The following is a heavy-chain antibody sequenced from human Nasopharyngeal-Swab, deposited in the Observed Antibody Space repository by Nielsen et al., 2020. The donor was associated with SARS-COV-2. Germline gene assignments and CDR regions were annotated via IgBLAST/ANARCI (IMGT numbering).Heavy chain of an antibody. D-gene: IGHD6-19*01. CDR3: ARHQGSSGWFFFDF. V-gene: IGHV3-23*01. CDR2: LSTGAVST. J-gene: IGHJ4*02. CDR1: GFTFSSYA. Sequence: GESLKISCAASGFTFSSYAMSWVRQAPAKGLEWVSALSTGAVSTFYAASVKGRFTISKDDSRTTLYLQMNSLRAEDTAVYYCARHQGSSGWFFFDFWGQGTLVTVSS.